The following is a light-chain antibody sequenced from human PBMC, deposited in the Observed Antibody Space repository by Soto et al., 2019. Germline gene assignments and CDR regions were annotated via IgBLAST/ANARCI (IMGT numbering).Light chain of an antibody. J-gene: IGKJ1*01. CDR1: QSVSSY. CDR3: QQRSDWPWT. V-gene: IGKV3-11*01. CDR2: EAS. Sequence: EIALTQSPATPSLSPGERATPSCRASQSVSSYLAWYQQKPGQAPRLLMYEASNRATGIPARFSGGGSGTDFTLTISSLEPEDFAVYYCQQRSDWPWTFGQGTKVDIK.